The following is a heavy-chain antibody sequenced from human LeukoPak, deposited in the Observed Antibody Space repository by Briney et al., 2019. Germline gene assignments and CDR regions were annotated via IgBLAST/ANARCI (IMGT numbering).Heavy chain of an antibody. V-gene: IGHV1-2*06. CDR1: GYTFTGYY. CDR2: INPNSGGT. D-gene: IGHD1-26*01. Sequence: ASVQVSCKASGYTFTGYYMHWVRQAPGQGLEWMGRINPNSGGTNYAQKFQGRVTMTRDTSISTAYMELSRLRSDDTAVYYCARDRVLVGATPLDYWGQGTLVTVSS. CDR3: ARDRVLVGATPLDY. J-gene: IGHJ4*02.